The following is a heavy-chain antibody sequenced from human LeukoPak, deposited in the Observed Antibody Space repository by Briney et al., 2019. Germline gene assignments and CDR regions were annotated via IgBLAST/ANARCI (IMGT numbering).Heavy chain of an antibody. V-gene: IGHV3-23*01. J-gene: IGHJ4*02. CDR1: VFTFSNYA. CDR2: ISGGST. D-gene: IGHD6-13*01. Sequence: GGSLRLSCAASVFTFSNYAMSWLRQAPGKGLEWVSSISGGSTYYADSVKGRFTISRDNSKNTLFLQMNSLRAEDTAVYYCAKGVSSLTFSFDYWGQGTLVTVSP. CDR3: AKGVSSLTFSFDY.